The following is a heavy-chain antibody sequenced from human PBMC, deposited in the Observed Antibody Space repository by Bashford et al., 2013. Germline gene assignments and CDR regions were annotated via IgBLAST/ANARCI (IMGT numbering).Heavy chain of an antibody. Sequence: GGFRRRLSCAASGFTFVNVLDVDGFGSGPRASNGKGPGRRVGHHEADGSVKFYVDSVKGRFTXSRDNAKNSLYLQMNSLRAEDTAVYQCVLAGRGHSVDFWGQGTMVTVSS. D-gene: IGHD2-2*01. CDR1: GFTFVNVL. CDR3: VLAGRGHSVDF. J-gene: IGHJ3*01. V-gene: IGHV3-7*01. CDR2: EADGSVK.